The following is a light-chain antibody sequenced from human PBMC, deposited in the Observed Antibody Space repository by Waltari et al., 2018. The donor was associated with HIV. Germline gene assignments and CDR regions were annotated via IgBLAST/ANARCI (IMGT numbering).Light chain of an antibody. CDR3: QQDYTASYT. CDR2: CGS. CDR1: RNVFGMTYQVGY. V-gene: IGKV4-1*01. Sequence: IVMTQSPASLAVTLGDRVTINCKSSRNVFGMTYQVGYLSWYMQKPGQAPKLFIRCGSTREDGVPERFAGGGYGTEFTLTSSSLQEEDVGVYYCQQDYTASYTLGQGTRVEVK. J-gene: IGKJ2*01.